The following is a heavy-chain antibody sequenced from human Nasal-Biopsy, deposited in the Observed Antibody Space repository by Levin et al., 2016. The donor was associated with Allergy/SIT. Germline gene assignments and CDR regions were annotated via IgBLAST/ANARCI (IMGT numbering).Heavy chain of an antibody. CDR3: AREFIRNGFAL. CDR2: IYSTGST. Sequence: SETLSLTCSVSGDSMKSGTFYWSWIRQPAGRGLEWIGRIYSTGSTNYNPSLESRVTMSVDTSKNRFSLEMNSVTAADTAIYYCAREFIRNGFALWGQGTRVNVSS. D-gene: IGHD3-10*01. CDR1: GDSMKSGTFY. J-gene: IGHJ3*01. V-gene: IGHV4-61*02.